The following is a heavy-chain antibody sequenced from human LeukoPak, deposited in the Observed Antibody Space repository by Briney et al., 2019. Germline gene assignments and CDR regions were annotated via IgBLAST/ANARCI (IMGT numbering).Heavy chain of an antibody. CDR3: ARVSY. J-gene: IGHJ4*02. CDR2: ISSSRTT. Sequence: SGGSLRLSCAASGFTFSNYGMSWVRQAPGKGLEWVSCISSSRTTSYADSVKGRFTISRDNAKNTLYLQMNSLRAEDTAVYSCARVSYWGQGTLVTVSS. CDR1: GFTFSNYG. V-gene: IGHV3-69-1*01.